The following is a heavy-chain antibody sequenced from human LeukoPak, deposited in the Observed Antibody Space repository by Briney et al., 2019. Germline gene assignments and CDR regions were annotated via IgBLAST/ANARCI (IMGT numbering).Heavy chain of an antibody. J-gene: IGHJ4*02. Sequence: GGSLRLSCAASGFTFSSYAMHWVRQAPGKGLEWVAVISYDGSNKYYADSVKGRFTIFRDNSKNTLYLQMNSLRAEDTAVYYCASVYGDYGPADYWGQGTLVTVSS. CDR3: ASVYGDYGPADY. V-gene: IGHV3-30-3*01. CDR2: ISYDGSNK. D-gene: IGHD4-17*01. CDR1: GFTFSSYA.